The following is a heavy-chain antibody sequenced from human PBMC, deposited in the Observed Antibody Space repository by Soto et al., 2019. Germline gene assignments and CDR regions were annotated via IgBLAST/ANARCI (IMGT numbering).Heavy chain of an antibody. CDR1: GFTFSSYG. J-gene: IGHJ6*02. CDR2: ISYDGSNK. CDR3: AKDLGITMVRGVRVEYYYGMDV. Sequence: AGGSLRLSCAASGFTFSSYGMHWVRQAPGKGLEWVAVISYDGSNKYYADSVKGRFTISRDNSKNTLYLQMNSLRAEDTAVYYCAKDLGITMVRGVRVEYYYGMDVWGQGTTVTVSS. D-gene: IGHD3-10*01. V-gene: IGHV3-30*18.